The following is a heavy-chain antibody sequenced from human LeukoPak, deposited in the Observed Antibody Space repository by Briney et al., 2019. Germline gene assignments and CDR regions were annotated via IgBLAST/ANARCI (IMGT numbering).Heavy chain of an antibody. D-gene: IGHD6-19*01. CDR2: ISTYNDNT. V-gene: IGHV1-18*01. CDR1: GFTLTRHG. J-gene: IGHJ5*02. CDR3: ARAGASPYSSGWYFRVWFDP. Sequence: GASVKVSCKASGFTLTRHGITWVRQAPGQGLEWMGWISTYNDNTNFAQKLQGRITMTTDTSTNTAYMELSRLRSDDTAVYYCARAGASPYSSGWYFRVWFDPWGQGTLVTVSS.